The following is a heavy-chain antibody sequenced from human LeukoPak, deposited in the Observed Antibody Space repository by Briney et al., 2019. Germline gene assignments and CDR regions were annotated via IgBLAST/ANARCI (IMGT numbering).Heavy chain of an antibody. D-gene: IGHD2-2*01. J-gene: IGHJ5*02. CDR3: ARDYRYQLLWWFDP. Sequence: SETLSLTCAVYGGSFSGYYWSWIRQPPGKGLEWIWEINHSGSTNYNPSLKSRVTISVDTSKNQFSLKPSSVTAADTAVYYCARDYRYQLLWWFDPWGQGTLVTVSS. CDR1: GGSFSGYY. CDR2: INHSGST. V-gene: IGHV4-34*01.